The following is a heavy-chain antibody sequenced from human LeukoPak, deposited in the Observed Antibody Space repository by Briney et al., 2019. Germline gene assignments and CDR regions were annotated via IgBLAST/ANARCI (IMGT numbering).Heavy chain of an antibody. V-gene: IGHV5-10-1*01. CDR3: ARAPDSDSGYDYFDY. D-gene: IGHD5-12*01. Sequence: GESLRISCKGSGYTFTNHWISWVRQMPGKGLEWMGKIDPSDSYTNYSPSFQGHVTISADKSISTAYLQWSSLKALDTAMYYCARAPDSDSGYDYFDYWGQGTLVTVSS. CDR2: IDPSDSYT. CDR1: GYTFTNHW. J-gene: IGHJ4*02.